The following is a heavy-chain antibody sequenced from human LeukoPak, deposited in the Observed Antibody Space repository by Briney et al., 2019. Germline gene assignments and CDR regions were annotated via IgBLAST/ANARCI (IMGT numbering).Heavy chain of an antibody. CDR3: ARQDVAWNDVYWFDL. CDR2: ISSSGNAI. Sequence: GGSLRLSCAASGFTFSTYTMNWVRQAPGKGLEWVSSISSSGNAINYADSVKGRFTISRDNANNSLYLQMSSLGAEDAAVYYCARQDVAWNDVYWFDLWGQGTLVTVSS. V-gene: IGHV3-21*01. D-gene: IGHD1-1*01. J-gene: IGHJ5*02. CDR1: GFTFSTYT.